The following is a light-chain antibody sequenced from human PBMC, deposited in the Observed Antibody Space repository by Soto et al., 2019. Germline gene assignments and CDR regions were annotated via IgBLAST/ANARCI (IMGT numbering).Light chain of an antibody. Sequence: ESVLTQSPGTLSLSPGERATLSCRASQSVSNNYLAWYQQKPGQAPRLLIYGASTRATGIPARFSGTGSGTEFTLTISSLQSEDFALYYCQQYNNWPPITFGQGTRLEIK. CDR1: QSVSNN. V-gene: IGKV3-15*01. CDR3: QQYNNWPPIT. J-gene: IGKJ5*01. CDR2: GAS.